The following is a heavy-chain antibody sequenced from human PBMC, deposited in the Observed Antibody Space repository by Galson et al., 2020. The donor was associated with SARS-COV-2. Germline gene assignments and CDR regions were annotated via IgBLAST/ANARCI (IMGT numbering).Heavy chain of an antibody. CDR1: GGSISSGSYY. CDR3: ARGDYGDDLGWFDP. D-gene: IGHD4-17*01. CDR2: IYTSGST. V-gene: IGHV4-61*09. Sequence: SETLSLTCTVSGGSISSGSYYWSWIRQPAGKGLEWIGHIYTSGSTNYNPSLKSRVTISVDTTKNQFSLKLSSVTAADTAVYYCARGDYGDDLGWFDPGGQGTLVTVSS. J-gene: IGHJ5*02.